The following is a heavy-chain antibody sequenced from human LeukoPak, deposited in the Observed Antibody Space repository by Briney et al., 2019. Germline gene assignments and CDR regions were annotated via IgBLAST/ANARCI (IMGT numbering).Heavy chain of an antibody. CDR3: ARGAVVSGSYHPNYFDY. D-gene: IGHD1-26*01. J-gene: IGHJ4*02. V-gene: IGHV3-72*01. CDR1: GFTFSDPY. Sequence: GGALRLSCAASGFTFSDPYMDWVRPTPGKGLEWAGRAKHKTNTYTTEYARSVKGRFSISRDDSKNSLYLQMYSLKTEDTAVYYCARGAVVSGSYHPNYFDYWGQGTLVTVCS. CDR2: AKHKTNTYTT.